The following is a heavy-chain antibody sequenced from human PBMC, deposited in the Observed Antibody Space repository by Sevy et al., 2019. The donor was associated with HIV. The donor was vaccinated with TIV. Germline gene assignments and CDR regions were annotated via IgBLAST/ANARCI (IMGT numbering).Heavy chain of an antibody. D-gene: IGHD3-3*01. V-gene: IGHV3-53*01. CDR3: ARDFRFFSYYGLDV. J-gene: IGHJ6*02. Sequence: GSLRLSCAASGFTVSSNYMTWVRQPPGKGLEWVSIIYYDGGTNYADSVKGRFTISRDNSLNMVYLQMNSLRAEDSGVYYCARDFRFFSYYGLDVWGQGTTVTVSS. CDR1: GFTVSSNY. CDR2: IYYDGGT.